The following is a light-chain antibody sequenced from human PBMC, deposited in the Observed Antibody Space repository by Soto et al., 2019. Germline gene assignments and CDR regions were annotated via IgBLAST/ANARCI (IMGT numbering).Light chain of an antibody. Sequence: EIVLTQSPGTLSVSPGERATLSCRAGQSVSSDLAWYQQKPGQAPRLLIYGASTRAIGIPARFSGSGSGTEFTLIISSLQSEDFAVYYCQQYNKWPPITFGQGTRLEIK. V-gene: IGKV3-15*01. CDR2: GAS. J-gene: IGKJ5*01. CDR3: QQYNKWPPIT. CDR1: QSVSSD.